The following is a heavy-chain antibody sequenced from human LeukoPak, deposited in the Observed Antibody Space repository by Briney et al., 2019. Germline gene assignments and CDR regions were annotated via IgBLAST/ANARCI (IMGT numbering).Heavy chain of an antibody. CDR1: GFTFSSYA. CDR3: AKGDRAVAGHNYFDY. Sequence: GGSLRLSCAASGFTFSSYAMSWVRQAPGKGLEWVSAISGSGGSTYYADSVKGRFTISRDNSKITLYLQMNSLRAEDTAVYYCAKGDRAVAGHNYFDYWGQGTLVTVSS. J-gene: IGHJ4*02. V-gene: IGHV3-23*01. D-gene: IGHD6-19*01. CDR2: ISGSGGST.